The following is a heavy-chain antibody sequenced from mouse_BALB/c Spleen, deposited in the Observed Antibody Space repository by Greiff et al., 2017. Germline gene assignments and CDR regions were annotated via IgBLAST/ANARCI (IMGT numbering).Heavy chain of an antibody. CDR1: GFTFSSFG. J-gene: IGHJ2*01. V-gene: IGHV5-17*02. CDR2: ISSGSSTI. Sequence: EVKLVESGGGLVQPGGSRKLSCAASGFTFSSFGMHWVRQAPEKGLEWVAYISSGSSTIYYADTVKGRFTISRDNPKNTLFLQMSSLRSEDTALYYCARSLFITTVEYYFDYWGQGTTLTVSS. D-gene: IGHD1-1*01. CDR3: ARSLFITTVEYYFDY.